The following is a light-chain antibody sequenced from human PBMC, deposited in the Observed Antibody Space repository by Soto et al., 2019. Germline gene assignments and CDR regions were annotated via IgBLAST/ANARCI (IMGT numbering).Light chain of an antibody. CDR2: AAS. V-gene: IGKV1D-12*01. Sequence: DIPMTQAPSSVSASVGDVVTITCRASQGISTSLGWYQQKPGKAPKLLIYAASSLQSGVPSRFSGTGSGTDCTLTISSLQPEDVATYYCQQTNSFPLTFGGGTKVDIK. CDR3: QQTNSFPLT. CDR1: QGISTS. J-gene: IGKJ4*01.